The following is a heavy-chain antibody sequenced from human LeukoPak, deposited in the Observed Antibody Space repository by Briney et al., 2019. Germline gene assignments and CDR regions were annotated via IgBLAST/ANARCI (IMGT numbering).Heavy chain of an antibody. CDR1: GFTFSAHY. Sequence: GGSLRLSCALSGFTFSAHYIDWVRQAPGKGLEWVGRSGNKASSYTTEYAASVKGRFTISRDDSNNSLYLQMNSLKTEDTAVYWCTRGYSGDGIYAFDIWGQGTMVTVSS. CDR2: SGNKASSYTT. V-gene: IGHV3-72*01. J-gene: IGHJ3*02. CDR3: TRGYSGDGIYAFDI. D-gene: IGHD5-12*01.